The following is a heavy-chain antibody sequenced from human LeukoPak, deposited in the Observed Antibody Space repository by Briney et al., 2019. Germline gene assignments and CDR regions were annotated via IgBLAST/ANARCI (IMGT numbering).Heavy chain of an antibody. D-gene: IGHD2-2*01. V-gene: IGHV1-2*02. CDR1: GYMVSDYY. Sequence: EASVTVSCKTSGYMVSDYYMHWVRQAPGQGLEWMGWLRGDTGDTDSPQKFKGRVTMTRDTATNTAHMQLSRLTYDDTAMYFCARVRDNACDYWGQGTLVTVSS. J-gene: IGHJ4*02. CDR3: ARVRDNACDY. CDR2: LRGDTGDT.